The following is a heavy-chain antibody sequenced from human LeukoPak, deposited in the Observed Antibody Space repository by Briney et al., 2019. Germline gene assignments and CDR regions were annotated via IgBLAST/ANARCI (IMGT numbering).Heavy chain of an antibody. CDR3: ARRLNGYNVGGRDYFGMDV. CDR1: GGSFHNYY. CDR2: RNT. J-gene: IGHJ6*02. V-gene: IGHV4-59*08. Sequence: SEILSLTCTVSGGSFHNYYWSWIRQPPGKGLEWIGYRNTKYNPSLKSRVTISLNTSNNQFSLMLNSVTAADTAVYYCARRLNGYNVGGRDYFGMDVWGQGTTVTVS. D-gene: IGHD5-12*01.